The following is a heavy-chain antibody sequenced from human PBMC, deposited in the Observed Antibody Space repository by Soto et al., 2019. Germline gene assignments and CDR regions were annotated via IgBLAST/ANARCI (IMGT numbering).Heavy chain of an antibody. J-gene: IGHJ5*01. D-gene: IGHD2-21*02. CDR2: TYYRSKSYH. CDR3: VRLIGDCWLDS. CDR1: GESVSTNSAT. V-gene: IGHV6-1*01. Sequence: QVQLQQSGPGLVKPSQTLSLTCAISGESVSTNSATWDWIRQSPSRGLEWLGRTYYRSKSYHDYSLSEKGRITINADTSNNPCPLQLNAVTPDDTAVYYCVRLIGDCWLDSWGQGTLVSVSS.